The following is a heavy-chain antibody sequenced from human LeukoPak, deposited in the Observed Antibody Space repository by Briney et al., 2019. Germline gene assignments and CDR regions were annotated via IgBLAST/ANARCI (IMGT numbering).Heavy chain of an antibody. Sequence: GGSLRLSCAASGVTFSSYEMNWVRQAPGKGLEWISYINGRGSTINYADSVKGRSTISRDNAKNSLYLQMHSLRVEDTAVCYCVGSANLANWGQGTLVAVSS. CDR2: INGRGSTI. CDR3: VGSANLAN. J-gene: IGHJ4*02. CDR1: GVTFSSYE. V-gene: IGHV3-48*03. D-gene: IGHD4/OR15-4a*01.